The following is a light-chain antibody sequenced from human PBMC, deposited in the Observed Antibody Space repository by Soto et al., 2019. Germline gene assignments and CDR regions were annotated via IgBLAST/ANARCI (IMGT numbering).Light chain of an antibody. V-gene: IGKV1-33*01. Sequence: MTKSPSSLSANVGDRVTITCQASQDISNYLNWYQQKLGKAPKLLIYDASNLETGVPSRFSGSGSGTDFTFTISSLQPEDIATYYCQQYSHLITFGQGTLPEVK. CDR2: DAS. CDR1: QDISNY. CDR3: QQYSHLIT. J-gene: IGKJ5*01.